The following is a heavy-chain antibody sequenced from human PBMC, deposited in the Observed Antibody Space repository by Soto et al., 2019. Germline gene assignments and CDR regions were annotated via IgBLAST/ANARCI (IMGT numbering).Heavy chain of an antibody. CDR3: ARDLGGWEDY. D-gene: IGHD6-19*01. J-gene: IGHJ4*02. Sequence: GAAGKGSCKASCFTFSQYGINSGRQAPGQGLEWMGWISAYNGNTYHAQKLQGRVTMTTDTSTSTAYMELRSLRSDDTAVYYCARDLGGWEDYWGQGTLVTVSS. CDR2: ISAYNGNT. V-gene: IGHV1-18*01. CDR1: CFTFSQYG.